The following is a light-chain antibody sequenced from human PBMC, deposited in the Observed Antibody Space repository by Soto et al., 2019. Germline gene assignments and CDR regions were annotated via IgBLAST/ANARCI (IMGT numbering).Light chain of an antibody. CDR3: QQYNSYLYT. Sequence: DIQMTQSPSTLSASVGDRVTITCRASQSISSWLAWYQQKPGKAPKLLIYDASSLEGGVPSRFSGSGSGTEFTLPISSLQPDDFATYYCQQYNSYLYTFGQGTKLEIK. CDR2: DAS. V-gene: IGKV1-5*01. CDR1: QSISSW. J-gene: IGKJ2*01.